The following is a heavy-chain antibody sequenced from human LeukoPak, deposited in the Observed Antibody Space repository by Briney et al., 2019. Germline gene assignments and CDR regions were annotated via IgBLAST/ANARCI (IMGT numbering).Heavy chain of an antibody. CDR2: ISSSSSYT. J-gene: IGHJ4*02. CDR3: ARERVLRV. V-gene: IGHV3-11*05. CDR1: GFTFSDYY. Sequence: GGSLRLSCAASGFTFSDYYMTWIRQAPGKGLEWVSYISSSSSYTNYAASVRGRFTVSRDNAKNALYLQMNSLRAEDTAVYYCARERVLRVWGQGTLVTVSS. D-gene: IGHD3-16*01.